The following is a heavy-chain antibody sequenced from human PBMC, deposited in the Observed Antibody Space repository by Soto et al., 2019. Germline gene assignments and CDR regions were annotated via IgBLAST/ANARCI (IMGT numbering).Heavy chain of an antibody. CDR3: VRENTPPFFDS. Sequence: QVQLVESGGGVVQSGRSLTLSCAASGFDLNNYGIHWVRQAPGKGLEWVALIWYDGVRQNYVDSVRGRFTISRDTSTSTVYLQMKSLRAEDTAIYFWVRENTPPFFDSWGQGTLVTVTS. V-gene: IGHV3-33*01. CDR2: IWYDGVRQ. J-gene: IGHJ4*02. D-gene: IGHD2-2*02. CDR1: GFDLNNYG.